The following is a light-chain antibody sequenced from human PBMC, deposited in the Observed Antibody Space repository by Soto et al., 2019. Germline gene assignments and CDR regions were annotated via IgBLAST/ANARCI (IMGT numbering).Light chain of an antibody. CDR2: DAS. J-gene: IGKJ1*01. Sequence: EIVLTQSPGTLSLSPGERSTLSCRASQSVSSSYLAWYQQKPGLAPRLLIYDASSRATGIPDRFSGSGSGTDFTLTISSLEPEDFAVYYCQQRSNWPRTFGQGTTGDIK. CDR1: QSVSSSY. CDR3: QQRSNWPRT. V-gene: IGKV3D-20*02.